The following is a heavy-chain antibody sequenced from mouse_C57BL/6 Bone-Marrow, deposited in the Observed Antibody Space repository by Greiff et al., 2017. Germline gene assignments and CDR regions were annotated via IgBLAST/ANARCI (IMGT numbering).Heavy chain of an antibody. V-gene: IGHV5-16*01. CDR2: INYDGSST. CDR3: AREGGYDYDFFYARDY. CDR1: GFTFSDYY. D-gene: IGHD2-4*01. J-gene: IGHJ4*01. Sequence: EVKLMESEGGLVQPGSSMKLSCTASGFTFSDYYMAWVRQVPEKGLEWVANINYDGSSTYYLDSLKSRFIISRDNAKNILYLQMSSLKSEDTATYYGAREGGYDYDFFYARDYWGQGTSVTVSS.